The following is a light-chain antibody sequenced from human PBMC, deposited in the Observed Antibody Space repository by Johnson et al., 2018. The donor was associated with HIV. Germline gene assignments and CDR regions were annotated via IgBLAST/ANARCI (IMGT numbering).Light chain of an antibody. J-gene: IGLJ1*01. Sequence: QSVLTQPPSVSAAPGQKVTISCSGSSSNIGNNYVSWYQQLPGTAPKLLIYENNKRPSGIPDRFSCSKSGTSATLGITGLQTGDEADYYCGTWDSSLSRYVFDTGTKVTVL. CDR2: ENN. CDR1: SSNIGNNY. V-gene: IGLV1-51*02. CDR3: GTWDSSLSRYV.